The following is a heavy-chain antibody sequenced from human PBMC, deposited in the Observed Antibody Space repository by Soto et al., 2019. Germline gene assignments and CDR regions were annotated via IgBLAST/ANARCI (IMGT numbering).Heavy chain of an antibody. CDR3: ARDLLGEPPVGMDV. CDR1: VFTFSNYA. Sequence: GGSLRLSCASSVFTFSNYAMHWVRQAPGKGLEWVAVISYDGTNKNYADSVKGRFTISRDNSKNTLYLQMNSLRAEDTAVYYCARDLLGEPPVGMDVWGQGTTVTVSS. V-gene: IGHV3-30-3*01. D-gene: IGHD3-10*01. J-gene: IGHJ6*02. CDR2: ISYDGTNK.